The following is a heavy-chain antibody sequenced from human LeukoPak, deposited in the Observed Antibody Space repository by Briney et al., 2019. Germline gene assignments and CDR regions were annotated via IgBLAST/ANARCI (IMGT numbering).Heavy chain of an antibody. V-gene: IGHV4-4*07. CDR2: IYTSGST. CDR3: ARGDASGRPGIGFDF. J-gene: IGHJ4*02. Sequence: SETLSLTCTVSGGSISSYYWSWIRQPAGKGLEWIGRIYTSGSTNSNPSLKSRVTMSVDTSKNQFSLKLSSVTAADTAVYYCARGDASGRPGIGFDFWGQGTLVTVSS. D-gene: IGHD1-26*01. CDR1: GGSISSYY.